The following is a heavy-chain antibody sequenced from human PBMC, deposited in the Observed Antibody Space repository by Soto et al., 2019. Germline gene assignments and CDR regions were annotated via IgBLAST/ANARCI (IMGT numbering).Heavy chain of an antibody. CDR2: IYYRGNT. Sequence: SETLALTYSVCVDFLREHYWLWVRQSPGEGLEWIGDIYYRGNTLYNPSIKTRVTISVDMAKSLFSLKLISVTAADTAVSFCARHLRLWQPLDSWGRGTLVTVPQ. CDR3: ARHLRLWQPLDS. D-gene: IGHD6-6*01. CDR1: VDFLREHY. V-gene: IGHV4-59*11. J-gene: IGHJ4*02.